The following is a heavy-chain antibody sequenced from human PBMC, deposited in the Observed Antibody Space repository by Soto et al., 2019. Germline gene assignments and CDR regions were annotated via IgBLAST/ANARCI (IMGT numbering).Heavy chain of an antibody. CDR2: IYYSGST. Sequence: QVQLQESGPGLVKPSETLSLTCTVSGGSISPYYWSWIRQPPGKGLEWIGYIYYSGSTNYNPSLKSRVTISVDTSKNQFSLKLTSVTAADTAVYFCARGGQNFDFWGQGTLDTVSS. CDR3: ARGGQNFDF. J-gene: IGHJ4*02. D-gene: IGHD3-10*01. CDR1: GGSISPYY. V-gene: IGHV4-59*01.